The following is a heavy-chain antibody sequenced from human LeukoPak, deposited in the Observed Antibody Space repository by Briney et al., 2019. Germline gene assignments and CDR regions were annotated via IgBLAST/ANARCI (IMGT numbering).Heavy chain of an antibody. D-gene: IGHD6-6*01. CDR3: AKDIILSAYSTSSDAFDI. V-gene: IGHV3-48*03. Sequence: GGSLRLSCAASEFTFTSYELNWVRQAPGKGLEWVSYISSSGNTISYADSVKGRFTISRDNSKNSLYLQMNSLRTEDTALYYCAKDIILSAYSTSSDAFDIWGQGTVVTVSS. CDR1: EFTFTSYE. J-gene: IGHJ3*02. CDR2: ISSSGNTI.